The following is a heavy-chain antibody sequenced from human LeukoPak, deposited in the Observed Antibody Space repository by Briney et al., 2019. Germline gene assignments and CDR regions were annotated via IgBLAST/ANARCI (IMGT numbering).Heavy chain of an antibody. V-gene: IGHV3-30*18. J-gene: IGHJ4*02. Sequence: PGRSLRLSCAASGFTFSSYGMHWVRQAPGKGLEWVAVISYDGSNKYYADSVKGRFTISRDNSKNTLYLQMNSLRAEDTAVYYCAKDPDDDWGQGTLVTVSS. CDR3: AKDPDDD. D-gene: IGHD3-16*01. CDR1: GFTFSSYG. CDR2: ISYDGSNK.